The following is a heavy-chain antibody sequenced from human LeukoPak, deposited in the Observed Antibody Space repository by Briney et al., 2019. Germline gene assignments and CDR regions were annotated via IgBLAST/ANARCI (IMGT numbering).Heavy chain of an antibody. CDR2: IYHSGST. V-gene: IGHV4-38-2*02. J-gene: IGHJ4*02. CDR1: GYSISSGYY. CDR3: ARRSYNSPFRY. D-gene: IGHD5-24*01. Sequence: PSETLSLTCTVSGYSISSGYYWGWIRQPPGKGLEWIGSIYHSGSTYYNPSLKSRVTISVDTSKNQFSLNLRSVTAADTAVYYCARRSYNSPFRYWGQGTPVTVSS.